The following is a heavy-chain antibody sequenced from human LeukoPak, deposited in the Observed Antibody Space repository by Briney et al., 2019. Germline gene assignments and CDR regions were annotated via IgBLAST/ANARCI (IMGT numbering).Heavy chain of an antibody. CDR2: IFHGGNT. D-gene: IGHD3-22*01. V-gene: IGHV4-38-2*01. CDR1: GYSISSGYY. CDR3: ARQDRTLYYDSSGLYFDY. Sequence: SETLSLTCAVSGYSISSGYYWGWIRQPPGQGLEWIGSIFHGGNTYYSPSLKSRVTISMDTSMNQFSLKVTSVTAADTAVYYRARQDRTLYYDSSGLYFDYWGQGTLVAVSS. J-gene: IGHJ4*02.